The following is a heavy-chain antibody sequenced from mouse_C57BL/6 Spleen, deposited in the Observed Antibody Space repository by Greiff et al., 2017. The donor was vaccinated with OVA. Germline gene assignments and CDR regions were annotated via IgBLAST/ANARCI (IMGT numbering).Heavy chain of an antibody. J-gene: IGHJ1*03. Sequence: VQLQQSGAELVKPGASVKLSCKASGYTFTSYWMQWVKQRPGQGLEWIGEIDPSDSYTNYNQKFKGKATLTVDTSSSTAYMQLSSLTSEDSAVYYCARCPITTVVASDWYFDVWGTGTTVTVSS. D-gene: IGHD1-1*01. V-gene: IGHV1-50*01. CDR1: GYTFTSYW. CDR2: IDPSDSYT. CDR3: ARCPITTVVASDWYFDV.